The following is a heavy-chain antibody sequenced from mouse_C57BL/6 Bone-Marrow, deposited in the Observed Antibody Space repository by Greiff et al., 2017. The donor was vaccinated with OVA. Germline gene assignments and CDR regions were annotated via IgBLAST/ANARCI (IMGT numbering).Heavy chain of an antibody. J-gene: IGHJ1*03. CDR2: ISDGGSYT. Sequence: EVHLVESGGGLVKPGGSLKLSCAASGFTFSSYAMSWVRQTPEKRLEWVATISDGGSYTYYPDNVKGRFTISRDNAKNNRYLQMSQLKSEDTAMYYCARYYDYDEYFDVWGTGTTVTVSS. V-gene: IGHV5-4*01. CDR1: GFTFSSYA. D-gene: IGHD2-4*01. CDR3: ARYYDYDEYFDV.